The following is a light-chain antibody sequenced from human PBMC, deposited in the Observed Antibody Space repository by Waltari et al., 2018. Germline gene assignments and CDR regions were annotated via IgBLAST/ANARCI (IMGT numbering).Light chain of an antibody. CDR2: DVS. CDR3: SSYTSSKTYL. J-gene: IGLJ1*01. V-gene: IGLV2-14*03. CDR1: ASDVGGYTL. Sequence: HSALTQPASVSGSPGQSITISCTGPASDVGGYTLVSWYQQHPGKVPKVIIYDVSIRPSGISSRFSASKSGNTASLTISGLQAEDEADYYCSSYTSSKTYLFGTGTKVSVL.